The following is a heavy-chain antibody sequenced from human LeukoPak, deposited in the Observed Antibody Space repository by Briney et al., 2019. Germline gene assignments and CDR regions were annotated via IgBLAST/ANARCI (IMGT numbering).Heavy chain of an antibody. D-gene: IGHD3-22*01. CDR3: AKDADDSSGY. J-gene: IGHJ4*02. V-gene: IGHV3-23*01. Sequence: PGGSLGLSCAASGFTFSSYAMSWVRQAPGKGLEWVSAISGSGGSTYYADSVKGRFTISRDNSKNTLYPQMNSLRAEDTAAYYCAKDADDSSGYWGQGTLVTVSS. CDR1: GFTFSSYA. CDR2: ISGSGGST.